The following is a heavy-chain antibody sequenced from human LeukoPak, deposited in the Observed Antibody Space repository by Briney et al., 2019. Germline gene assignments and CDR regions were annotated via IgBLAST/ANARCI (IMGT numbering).Heavy chain of an antibody. CDR2: IRYDGTGQ. V-gene: IGHV3-30*02. CDR1: GFTFSYYG. Sequence: GGSLRLSCEASGFTFSYYGMHWVRQAPGKGLEWLAFIRYDGTGQYYADSVKGRFTTSRDNFEHTLYLQMNSLRVDDTAVYYCAKPSLAARPFDYWGQGMLVTVSS. CDR3: AKPSLAARPFDY. D-gene: IGHD6-25*01. J-gene: IGHJ4*02.